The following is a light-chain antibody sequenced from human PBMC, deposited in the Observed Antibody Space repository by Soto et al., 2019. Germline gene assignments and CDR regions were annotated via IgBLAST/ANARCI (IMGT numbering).Light chain of an antibody. CDR1: QSISSW. CDR2: KAS. CDR3: QQYDSYPYT. V-gene: IGKV1-5*03. Sequence: DIPMTQSPSTLSASVGDRVTITCRASQSISSWLAWYQQKPGKAPKLLIYKASSLESGVPSRFSGSGSGTDFTLSISSLQPDDFATYYCQQYDSYPYTFGQGTKLGIK. J-gene: IGKJ2*01.